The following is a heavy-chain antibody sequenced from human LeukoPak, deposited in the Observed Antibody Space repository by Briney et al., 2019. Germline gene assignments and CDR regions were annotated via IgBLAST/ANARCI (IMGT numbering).Heavy chain of an antibody. D-gene: IGHD6-19*01. V-gene: IGHV4-34*01. CDR3: AREVGGTGGWFDP. J-gene: IGHJ5*02. CDR2: INHIGST. Sequence: PSETLSLTCAVYGGSFSGYYWSLLRQPPGKGLEWLGEINHIGSTNYNPSLKSRVTISVDTSKNQFSLKLTSVTAADTAVYYCAREVGGTGGWFDPWGQGTLVIVSS. CDR1: GGSFSGYY.